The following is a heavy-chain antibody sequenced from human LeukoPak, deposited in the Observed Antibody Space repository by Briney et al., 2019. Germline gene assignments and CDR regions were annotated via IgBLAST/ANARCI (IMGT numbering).Heavy chain of an antibody. Sequence: GGSLRLSCAASGFTFSSYGMHWVRQAPGKGLEWVAFIRYDGSNKYYADSVKGRFTISRDNSKNTLYLQMNSLRAEDTAVYYCAKRADSSGYYLYYFDYWGQGTLVTVSS. D-gene: IGHD3-22*01. CDR2: IRYDGSNK. CDR1: GFTFSSYG. J-gene: IGHJ4*02. CDR3: AKRADSSGYYLYYFDY. V-gene: IGHV3-30*02.